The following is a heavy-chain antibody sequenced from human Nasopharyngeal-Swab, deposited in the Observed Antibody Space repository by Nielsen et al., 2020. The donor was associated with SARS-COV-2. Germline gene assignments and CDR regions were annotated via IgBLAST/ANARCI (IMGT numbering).Heavy chain of an antibody. Sequence: SETLSLTCAVYGGSFSGYYWSWIRQPPGKGLEWIGEINHSGSTNYNPSLKSRVTISVDTSKNQFSLKLSSVTAADTAVYYCARTDIVVVPAATTPRKDGMDVWGQGTTVPSP. CDR3: ARTDIVVVPAATTPRKDGMDV. CDR2: INHSGST. D-gene: IGHD2-2*01. CDR1: GGSFSGYY. J-gene: IGHJ6*02. V-gene: IGHV4-34*01.